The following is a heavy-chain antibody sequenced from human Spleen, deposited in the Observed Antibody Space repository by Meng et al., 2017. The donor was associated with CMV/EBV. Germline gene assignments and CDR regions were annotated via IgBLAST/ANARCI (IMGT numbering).Heavy chain of an antibody. CDR2: IYYSGST. D-gene: IGHD1-7*01. CDR1: GGSISSSSYY. V-gene: IGHV4-39*01. CDR3: ARRVGTPWNSDRKIELGLDP. Sequence: SETLSLTCTVSGGSISSSSYYWGWIRQPPGKGLEWIGNIYYSGSTYYNPSLKSRVTISVDTSKNQFSLKLTSMTAADTSVYYCARRVGTPWNSDRKIELGLDPWGQGTLVTVSS. J-gene: IGHJ5*02.